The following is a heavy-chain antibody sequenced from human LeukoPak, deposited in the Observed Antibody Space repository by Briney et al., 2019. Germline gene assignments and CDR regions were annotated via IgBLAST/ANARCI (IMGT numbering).Heavy chain of an antibody. Sequence: RGSLRLSCAASGFTFSSYAMHWVRQAPGKGLEWVAVISYDGSNKYYADSVKGRFTISRDNSKNTLYLQMNSLRAVDTAVYHCASDGFGFRRIVVVPAAIDSWGQGTLVTVSS. J-gene: IGHJ4*02. V-gene: IGHV3-30-3*01. CDR3: ASDGFGFRRIVVVPAAIDS. CDR2: ISYDGSNK. D-gene: IGHD2-2*01. CDR1: GFTFSSYA.